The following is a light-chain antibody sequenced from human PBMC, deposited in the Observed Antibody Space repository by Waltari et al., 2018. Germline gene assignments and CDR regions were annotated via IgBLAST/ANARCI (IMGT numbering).Light chain of an antibody. CDR1: HGIGTD. Sequence: EIVITQSPAILSVYPGAGATLSCRASHGIGTDLAWYQKKPGQAHRLLIYDASTRAPGIPARFTGGGSGTEFTLVINSLQSEDSALYFCQQYRDWYSFGQGTKLEIK. J-gene: IGKJ2*01. V-gene: IGKV3-15*01. CDR2: DAS. CDR3: QQYRDWYS.